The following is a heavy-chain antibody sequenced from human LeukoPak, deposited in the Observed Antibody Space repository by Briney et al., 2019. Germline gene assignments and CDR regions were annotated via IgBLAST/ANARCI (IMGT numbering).Heavy chain of an antibody. CDR1: GFTFSSYA. Sequence: GGSLRLSCAASGFTFSSYAMHRVRQAPGKGLEWVAVISYDGSNKYYADSVKGRFTISRDNSKNTLYLQMNSLRAEDTAVYYCARVAAAGFSFDYWGQGTLVTVSS. D-gene: IGHD6-13*01. CDR3: ARVAAAGFSFDY. V-gene: IGHV3-30*04. J-gene: IGHJ4*02. CDR2: ISYDGSNK.